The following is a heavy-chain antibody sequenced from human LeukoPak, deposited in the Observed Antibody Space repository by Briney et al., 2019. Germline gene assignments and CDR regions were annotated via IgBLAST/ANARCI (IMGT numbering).Heavy chain of an antibody. CDR1: VDIVSRSTSA. J-gene: IGHJ4*02. V-gene: IGHV6-1*01. Sequence: KASQTLSHTSAISVDIVSRSTSATGWIRQSPSRGLEWLGRTYFRSKWIHDYALSVRGRITINPDTSKNQVSLQLNSMTPEDTAIYYCARNFSPNFDYWGQGTLVTVSS. CDR2: TYFRSKWIH. D-gene: IGHD2/OR15-2a*01. CDR3: ARNFSPNFDY.